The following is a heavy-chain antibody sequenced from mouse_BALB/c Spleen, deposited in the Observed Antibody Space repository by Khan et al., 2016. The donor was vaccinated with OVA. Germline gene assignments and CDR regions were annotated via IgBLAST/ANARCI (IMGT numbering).Heavy chain of an antibody. J-gene: IGHJ4*01. CDR3: ARSDYYGSGLYAMDY. D-gene: IGHD1-1*01. CDR2: IAPGSGST. V-gene: IGHV1S41*01. Sequence: DLVKPGASVKLSCRASGYTFTSYWINWIKQRPGQGLEWIGRIAPGSGSTSYNEMFKGKAILTVETSSSTAYIQFRSLSSEDSAVCFCARSDYYGSGLYAMDYWGQGTSVTVAS. CDR1: GYTFTSYW.